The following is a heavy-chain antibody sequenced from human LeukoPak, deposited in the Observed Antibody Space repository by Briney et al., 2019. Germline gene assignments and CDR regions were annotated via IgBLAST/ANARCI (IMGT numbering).Heavy chain of an antibody. V-gene: IGHV4-59*01. CDR1: GGSISSYY. D-gene: IGHD2-15*01. J-gene: IGHJ5*02. Sequence: SETLSPTCTVSGGSISSYYWSWIRQPPGKGLEWIGYIYYSGSTNYNPSLKSRVTISVDTSKNQFSLKLSSVTAADTAVYYCASSEGYCSGGSCYGANWFDPWGQGTLVTVSS. CDR3: ASSEGYCSGGSCYGANWFDP. CDR2: IYYSGST.